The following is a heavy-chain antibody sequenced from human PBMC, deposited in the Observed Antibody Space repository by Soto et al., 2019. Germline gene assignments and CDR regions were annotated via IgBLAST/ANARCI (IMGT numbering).Heavy chain of an antibody. CDR1: GGSTSSYY. J-gene: IGHJ4*02. V-gene: IGHV4-59*01. CDR2: IYYSGST. D-gene: IGHD2-15*01. Sequence: SETLSLTCSVSGGSTSSYYWSWIRQPPGKGLEWIGYIYYSGSTDYSPSLKSRVTMSIDTSQNQVSLKLTSVTTADTAVYYCAATPRYWGQGILVPVSS. CDR3: AATPRY.